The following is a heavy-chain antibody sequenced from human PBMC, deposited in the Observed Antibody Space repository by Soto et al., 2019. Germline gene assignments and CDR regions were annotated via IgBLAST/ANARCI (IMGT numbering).Heavy chain of an antibody. Sequence: GXSVKVSWKASAGTFSSYAISWVREAPGQGLEWMGGIIPIFGTANYAQNFQGRVTITADESTSTAYMELSSLRSEDTAVYYCAREEYSSSSYYYYYGMDVWGQGTTVTVSS. CDR3: AREEYSSSSYYYYYGMDV. CDR1: AGTFSSYA. CDR2: IIPIFGTA. D-gene: IGHD6-6*01. J-gene: IGHJ6*02. V-gene: IGHV1-69*13.